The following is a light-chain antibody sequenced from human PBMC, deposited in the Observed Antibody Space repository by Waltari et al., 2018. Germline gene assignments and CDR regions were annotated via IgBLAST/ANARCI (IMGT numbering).Light chain of an antibody. CDR1: QSLLHSNGSNY. Sequence: DIVMTQSPLSLPVTPGAPASISCRSSQSLLHSNGSNYFNWYLQKPGQSPQLLIYLVSDRASGVPDRFSGSGSGTDFTLEISRVEADDVGVYYCMQVLQTPFTFGPGTTVDIK. CDR2: LVS. V-gene: IGKV2-28*01. J-gene: IGKJ3*01. CDR3: MQVLQTPFT.